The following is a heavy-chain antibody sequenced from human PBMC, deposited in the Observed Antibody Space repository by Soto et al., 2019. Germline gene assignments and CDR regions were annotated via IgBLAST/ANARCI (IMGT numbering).Heavy chain of an antibody. J-gene: IGHJ3*02. CDR2: ISYDGSNK. V-gene: IGHV3-30*18. D-gene: IGHD3-22*01. Sequence: GGSLRLSCAASGFTFSSYGMHWVRQAPGKGLEWVAVISYDGSNKYYADSVKGRFTISRDNSKNTLYLQMNSLRAEDTAVYYCAKDLSMYYYDSSGYPNAFDIWGQGKMVTVSS. CDR1: GFTFSSYG. CDR3: AKDLSMYYYDSSGYPNAFDI.